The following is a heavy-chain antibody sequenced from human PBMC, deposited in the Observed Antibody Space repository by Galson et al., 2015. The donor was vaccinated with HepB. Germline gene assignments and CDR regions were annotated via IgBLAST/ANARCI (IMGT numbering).Heavy chain of an antibody. Sequence: SVKVSCKASGGTFSSYAISWVRQAPGQGLEWMGGIIPIFGTANYAQKFQGRVTITADKSTSTAYMELSSLRSEDTAVYYCARESWDSSSSSGGIWFDPWGQGTLVTVSS. CDR3: ARESWDSSSSSGGIWFDP. CDR2: IIPIFGTA. CDR1: GGTFSSYA. V-gene: IGHV1-69*06. D-gene: IGHD6-13*01. J-gene: IGHJ5*02.